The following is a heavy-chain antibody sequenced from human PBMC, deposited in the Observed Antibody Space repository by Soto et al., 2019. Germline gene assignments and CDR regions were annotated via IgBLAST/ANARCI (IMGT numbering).Heavy chain of an antibody. V-gene: IGHV3-21*01. Sequence: EGSLRLSCAASGFTFRSFTMNWVRQAPGKGLEWVSTISSNSAYIYYTDALRGRFTISRDNAKNSLHLQMNSLRAEDTAVYCCTRDASRDSSARGWFDPWGPGTLVTVS. J-gene: IGHJ5*02. CDR1: GFTFRSFT. CDR3: TRDASRDSSARGWFDP. D-gene: IGHD6-13*01. CDR2: ISSNSAYI.